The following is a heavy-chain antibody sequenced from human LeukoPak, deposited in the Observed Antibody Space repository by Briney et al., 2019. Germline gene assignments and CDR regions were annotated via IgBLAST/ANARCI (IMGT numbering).Heavy chain of an antibody. V-gene: IGHV4-31*03. Sequence: SQTLSLTCSVSGGSISSGDYYWSWIRQHPGKGLEWIGYIHYSGSTYYNPSLKSRVSISVSTSKNRFSLQLSSVTAADTAVYYCARVIGYDQLDCWGQGTLVTVSS. D-gene: IGHD5-12*01. CDR1: GGSISSGDYY. CDR2: IHYSGST. CDR3: ARVIGYDQLDC. J-gene: IGHJ4*02.